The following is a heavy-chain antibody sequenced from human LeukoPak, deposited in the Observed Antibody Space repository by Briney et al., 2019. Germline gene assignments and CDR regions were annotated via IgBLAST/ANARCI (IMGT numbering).Heavy chain of an antibody. Sequence: GGSLRLSCTASGFTFGDYAMSLVRQAPRKGLEWLGFIRSKAYGGTTDYAASVKGRITISRDDSKSILYLQMNGLKTEDTAVYYCTRPVAGYYFEYWGQGTLVTVSS. J-gene: IGHJ4*02. CDR1: GFTFGDYA. V-gene: IGHV3-49*04. D-gene: IGHD6-19*01. CDR3: TRPVAGYYFEY. CDR2: IRSKAYGGTT.